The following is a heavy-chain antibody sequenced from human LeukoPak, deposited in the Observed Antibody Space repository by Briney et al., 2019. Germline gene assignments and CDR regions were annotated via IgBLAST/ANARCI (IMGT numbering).Heavy chain of an antibody. CDR2: INANSGTT. V-gene: IGHV3-23*01. J-gene: IGHJ5*01. CDR3: ARPVSGGLAVTADWFHP. CDR1: GFAFSFYA. Sequence: GGSLRLSCAASGFAFSFYAMSWLRQPPGKGLEWVSTINANSGTTSYAASVRGRFTISRDNSKNTLYLQVNTLRADDTATYYCARPVSGGLAVTADWFHPWGQGTLVVVSS. D-gene: IGHD6-19*01.